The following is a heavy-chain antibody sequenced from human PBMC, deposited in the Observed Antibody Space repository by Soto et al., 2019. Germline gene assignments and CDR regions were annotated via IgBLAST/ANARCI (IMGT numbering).Heavy chain of an antibody. CDR1: GFTFSSYS. D-gene: IGHD1-20*01. CDR3: ARDLAPPWYRWNDVVGRFSFDI. J-gene: IGHJ3*02. V-gene: IGHV3-48*01. CDR2: ISSSSSTI. Sequence: GGSLRLSCAASGFTFSSYSMNWVRQAPGKGLEWVSYISSSSSTIYYADSVKGRFTISRDNAKNSLYLQMNSLRAEDTAVYYCARDLAPPWYRWNDVVGRFSFDIWGKGTMFTVSS.